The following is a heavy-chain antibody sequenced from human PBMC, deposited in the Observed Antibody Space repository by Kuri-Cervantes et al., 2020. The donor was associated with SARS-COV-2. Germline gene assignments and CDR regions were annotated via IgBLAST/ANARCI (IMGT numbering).Heavy chain of an antibody. CDR2: ISWDGGST. CDR3: ARDHTYYYDSSGLGDAFDI. Sequence: GGSLRLSCAASGFTFDDYTMHWVRQAPGKGLEWVSLISWDGGSTYYADSVKGRFTISRDNSKNTLYLQMNSLRAEDTAVYYCARDHTYYYDSSGLGDAFDIWGQGTLVTVSS. V-gene: IGHV3-43*01. J-gene: IGHJ4*02. D-gene: IGHD3-22*01. CDR1: GFTFDDYT.